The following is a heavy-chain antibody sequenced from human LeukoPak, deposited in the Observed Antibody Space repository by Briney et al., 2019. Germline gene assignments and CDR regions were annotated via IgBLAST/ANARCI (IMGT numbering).Heavy chain of an antibody. V-gene: IGHV3-48*04. J-gene: IGHJ3*02. D-gene: IGHD1-14*01. CDR3: ARVLRGTPKGKTAFDI. Sequence: GGSLILSCAASGFTFISYSMDWVRQAPGKGLEWVSYISSSSSPIYYADSVKGRFTISRDNAKNSLYLQMNSLRAEDTAVYYCARVLRGTPKGKTAFDIWGQGTMVTVSS. CDR2: ISSSSSPI. CDR1: GFTFISYS.